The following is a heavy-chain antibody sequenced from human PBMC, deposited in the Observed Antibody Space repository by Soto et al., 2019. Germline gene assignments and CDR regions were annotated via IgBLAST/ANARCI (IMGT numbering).Heavy chain of an antibody. CDR1: GFTFSSYA. Sequence: EVQLLESGGGLVQPGGSLRLSCAASGFTFSSYAMSWVRQAPGMGLEWVSAISGSGGSTYYADSVKGRFTISRDNSKNTLYLQMNSLRAEDTAVYYCAKDWLAVRGEPPTDWGQGTLVTVSS. CDR2: ISGSGGST. D-gene: IGHD3-10*01. CDR3: AKDWLAVRGEPPTD. V-gene: IGHV3-23*01. J-gene: IGHJ4*02.